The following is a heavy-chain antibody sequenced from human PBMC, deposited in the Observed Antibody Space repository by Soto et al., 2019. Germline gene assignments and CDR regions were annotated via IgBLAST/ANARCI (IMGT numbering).Heavy chain of an antibody. V-gene: IGHV4-30-2*01. J-gene: IGHJ4*02. CDR3: ARGLDSSGPFDY. Sequence: SETLSLTCAVSGGSISSGGYSWGWIRQPPGKGLEWIGYIYHSGSTYYNPSLKSRVTISVDRSKNQFSLKLSSVTAADTAVYYCARGLDSSGPFDYWGQGTLVTVSS. CDR1: GGSISSGGYS. CDR2: IYHSGST. D-gene: IGHD3-22*01.